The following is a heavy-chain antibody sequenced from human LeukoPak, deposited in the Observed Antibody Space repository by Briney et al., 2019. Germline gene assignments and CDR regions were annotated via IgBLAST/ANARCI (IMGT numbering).Heavy chain of an antibody. J-gene: IGHJ3*02. V-gene: IGHV3-30-3*01. CDR1: GFTFSSYA. CDR2: ISYGGSNK. CDR3: ARGESMIVDAFDI. Sequence: PGGSLRLSCAASGFTFSSYAMHWVRQAPGKGLEWVAVISYGGSNKYYADSVKGRFTISRDNSKNTLYLQMNSLRAEDTAVYYCARGESMIVDAFDIWGQGTMVTVSS. D-gene: IGHD3-22*01.